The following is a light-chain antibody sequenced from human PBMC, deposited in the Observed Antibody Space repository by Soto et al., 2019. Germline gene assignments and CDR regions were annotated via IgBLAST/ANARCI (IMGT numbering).Light chain of an antibody. CDR3: QQYNTWPPIT. Sequence: EIVMSQSPATLSVTPGERATLSCRASQSVSSDLAWYQQKPGQAPRLLIYGASSRATGTPGRFSGSGSGTDFTLTISGLEPEDFAVYYGQQYNTWPPITFGQGTLLEI. CDR1: QSVSSD. V-gene: IGKV3D-15*01. J-gene: IGKJ5*01. CDR2: GAS.